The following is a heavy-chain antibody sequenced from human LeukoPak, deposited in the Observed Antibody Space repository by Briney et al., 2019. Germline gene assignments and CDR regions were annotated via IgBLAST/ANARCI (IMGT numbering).Heavy chain of an antibody. J-gene: IGHJ4*02. CDR2: ISGSGGST. CDR1: GLTFSDYS. Sequence: PGGSLRLSCTASGLTFSDYSVNWVRQAPGKGLKWVSAISGSGGSTYYADSVKGRFTISRDNSKNTLYLQMNSLRAEDTAVYYCAKEVWQQLFPFDYWGQGTLVAVSS. D-gene: IGHD6-13*01. V-gene: IGHV3-23*01. CDR3: AKEVWQQLFPFDY.